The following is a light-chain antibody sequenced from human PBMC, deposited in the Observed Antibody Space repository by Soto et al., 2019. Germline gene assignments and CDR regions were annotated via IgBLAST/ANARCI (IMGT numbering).Light chain of an antibody. V-gene: IGLV1-47*02. CDR3: AAWDDSLSGVV. CDR2: SNN. J-gene: IGLJ2*01. Sequence: QSVLTQPPSASGTPGQRVTISCSGSSSNIGSNYVYWYQQLPGTAPTLLIYSNNQRPSGVPVRFSGSKSGTSASLAISGLRSEDEADYYCAAWDDSLSGVVFGGGTKLTVL. CDR1: SSNIGSNY.